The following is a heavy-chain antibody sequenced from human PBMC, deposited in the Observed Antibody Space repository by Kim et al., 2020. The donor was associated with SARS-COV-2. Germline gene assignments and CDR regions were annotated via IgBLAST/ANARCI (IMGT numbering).Heavy chain of an antibody. D-gene: IGHD6-19*01. V-gene: IGHV7-4-1*02. CDR2: INTNTGNP. J-gene: IGHJ4*02. CDR3: ARVFLAQRWPVWDFDY. CDR1: GYTFTSYA. Sequence: ASVKVSCKASGYTFTSYAMNWVRQAPGQGLEWMGWINTNTGNPTYAQGFTGRSVFSLDTSVSTAYLQISSLKAEDTAVYYCARVFLAQRWPVWDFDYWGQGTLVTVSS.